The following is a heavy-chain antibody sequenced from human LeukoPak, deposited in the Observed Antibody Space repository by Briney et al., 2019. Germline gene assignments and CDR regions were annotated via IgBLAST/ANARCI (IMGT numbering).Heavy chain of an antibody. CDR1: GFTFSSYA. J-gene: IGHJ3*02. V-gene: IGHV3-30-3*01. Sequence: PGRSLRLSCAAPGFTFSSYAMHWVRQAPGKGLEWVAVISYDGSNKYYADSVKGRFTISRDNSKSTLYLQMNSLRAEDTTVYYCARDFGPNAFDIWGQGTMVTVSS. CDR3: ARDFGPNAFDI. D-gene: IGHD3-10*01. CDR2: ISYDGSNK.